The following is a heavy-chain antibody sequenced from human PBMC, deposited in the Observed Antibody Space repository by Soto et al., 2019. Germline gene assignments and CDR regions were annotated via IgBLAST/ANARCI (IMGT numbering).Heavy chain of an antibody. Sequence: SVKVSCKASGFTFTSSAVQWVRQARGQRLEWIGWIVVGSGNTNYAQKFQERVTITRDMSTSTAYMELGSLRSEDTAVYYCAADPSDYDFWSGYYRARNYYGMDVWGQGTTVTVSS. CDR2: IVVGSGNT. CDR3: AADPSDYDFWSGYYRARNYYGMDV. V-gene: IGHV1-58*01. CDR1: GFTFTSSA. J-gene: IGHJ6*02. D-gene: IGHD3-3*01.